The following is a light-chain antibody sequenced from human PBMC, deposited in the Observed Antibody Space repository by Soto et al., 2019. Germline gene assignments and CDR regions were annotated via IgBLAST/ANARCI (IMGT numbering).Light chain of an antibody. CDR2: DVS. Sequence: QSALTQPRSVSGSPGQSVTISCTGTSSDIGGYNYVSWYQQHPGKAPKLIIFDVSERPSGVPARFSGSKSGNTASLTISGLQADDEADYYCCSYAGSYTYVFGSGT. CDR1: SSDIGGYNY. V-gene: IGLV2-11*01. J-gene: IGLJ1*01. CDR3: CSYAGSYTYV.